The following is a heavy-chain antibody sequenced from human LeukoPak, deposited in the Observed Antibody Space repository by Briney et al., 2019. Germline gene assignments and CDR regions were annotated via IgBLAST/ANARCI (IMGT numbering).Heavy chain of an antibody. Sequence: GGSLRLSCAASGFTFSSYAMHWVRQAPGKGLERVAVISYDGSNKYYADSVKGRFTISRDNSKNTLYLQMNSLRAEDTAVYYCARAYYYDSSGYYTALFDYWGQGTLVTVSS. CDR3: ARAYYYDSSGYYTALFDY. CDR1: GFTFSSYA. D-gene: IGHD3-22*01. V-gene: IGHV3-30-3*01. CDR2: ISYDGSNK. J-gene: IGHJ4*02.